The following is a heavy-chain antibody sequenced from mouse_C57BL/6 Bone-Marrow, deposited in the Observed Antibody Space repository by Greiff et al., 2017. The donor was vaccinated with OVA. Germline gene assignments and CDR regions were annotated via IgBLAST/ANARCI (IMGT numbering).Heavy chain of an antibody. J-gene: IGHJ1*03. V-gene: IGHV1-81*01. CDR1: GYTFTSYG. CDR3: ASPGGSSYEWYFDV. CDR2: IYPRSGNT. Sequence: QVQLKQSGAELARPGASVKLSCKASGYTFTSYGISWVKQRTGQGLEWIGEIYPRSGNTYYNEKFKGKATLTADKSSSTAYMELRSLTSEDSAVYFCASPGGSSYEWYFDVWGTGTTVTVSS. D-gene: IGHD1-1*01.